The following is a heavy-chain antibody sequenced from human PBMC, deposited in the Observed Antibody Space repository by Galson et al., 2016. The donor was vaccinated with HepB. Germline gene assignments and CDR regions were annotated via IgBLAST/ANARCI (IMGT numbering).Heavy chain of an antibody. CDR2: IRSKAYGMAT. CDR1: GFTFDYYA. Sequence: SLRLSCAASGFTFDYYAVAWFRQAPVKGLEWVGSIRSKAYGMATVYAASVEGRFTISRDDSKNIAYLQMNSLKTEDTAVYYCNRDVTIFEDFYGVDVWGRGTTVTVSS. V-gene: IGHV3-49*03. CDR3: NRDVTIFEDFYGVDV. J-gene: IGHJ6*02. D-gene: IGHD3-3*01.